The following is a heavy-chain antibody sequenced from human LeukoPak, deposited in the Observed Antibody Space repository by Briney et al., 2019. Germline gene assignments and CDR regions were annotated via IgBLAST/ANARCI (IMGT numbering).Heavy chain of an antibody. CDR1: GFTFSSYS. J-gene: IGHJ6*03. CDR2: ISSSSSYI. D-gene: IGHD3-16*01. V-gene: IGHV3-21*01. Sequence: GGSLSLSCAASGFTFSSYSMNWVRQAPGKGLEWVSSISSSSSYIYYADSVKGRFTISRDNAKNSLYLQMNSLRAEDTAVYYCAKGLLDYYYYYMDVWGKGTTVTISS. CDR3: AKGLLDYYYYYMDV.